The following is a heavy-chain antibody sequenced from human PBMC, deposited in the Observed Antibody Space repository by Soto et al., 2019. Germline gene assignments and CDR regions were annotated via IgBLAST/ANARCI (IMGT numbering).Heavy chain of an antibody. V-gene: IGHV1-69*04. CDR3: ARDRDPYCTNGVCYTLDY. CDR1: GGTFSSYT. CDR2: IIPILGIA. D-gene: IGHD2-8*01. Sequence: SVTVSCKASGGTFSSYTIIWVRQAPGQGLEWMGRIIPILGIANYAQKFQGRVTITADKSTSTAYMELSSLRSEDTAVYYCARDRDPYCTNGVCYTLDYWGQRTLVTVSS. J-gene: IGHJ4*02.